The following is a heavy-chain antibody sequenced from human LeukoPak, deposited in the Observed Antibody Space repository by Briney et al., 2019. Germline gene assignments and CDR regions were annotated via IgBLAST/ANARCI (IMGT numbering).Heavy chain of an antibody. J-gene: IGHJ6*03. CDR1: GFTFSSYW. V-gene: IGHV3-7*01. CDR2: IKQDGSEK. Sequence: PGGTLRLSCAASGFTFSSYWMSWVRQAPGKGLEWVANIKQDGSEKYYVDSVKGRFTISRDNAKNSLYLQMNSLRAEDTAVYYCARGYSSSWYTNADYYMDVWGKGTTVTVSS. CDR3: ARGYSSSWYTNADYYMDV. D-gene: IGHD6-13*01.